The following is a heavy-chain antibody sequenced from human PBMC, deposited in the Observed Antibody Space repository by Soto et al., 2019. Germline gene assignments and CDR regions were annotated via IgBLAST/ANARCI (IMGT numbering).Heavy chain of an antibody. CDR3: ATAEVDY. Sequence: GGSLRLSCAASGFTFGNYWMHWVRQAPGKGLEWVSRMNSDGSTTNYADSVKGRFTVSRDNAKNTLFLQMNSLRAEDTAVYYCATAEVDYWGPGTLATVSS. CDR2: MNSDGSTT. J-gene: IGHJ4*02. CDR1: GFTFGNYW. V-gene: IGHV3-74*01.